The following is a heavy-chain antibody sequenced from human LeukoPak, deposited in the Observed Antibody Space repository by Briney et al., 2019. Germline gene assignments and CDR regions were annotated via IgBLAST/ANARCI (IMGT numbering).Heavy chain of an antibody. J-gene: IGHJ4*02. CDR3: AASDSSSWYNNHYFDY. Sequence: GGSLRLSCAASGFTFSSYAMSWVRQAPGKGLEWVSAISGSGGSTYYADSVKGRFTISRDNAKNSLYLQMNSLRAEDTAVYYCAASDSSSWYNNHYFDYWGQGTLVTVSS. V-gene: IGHV3-23*01. D-gene: IGHD6-13*01. CDR1: GFTFSSYA. CDR2: ISGSGGST.